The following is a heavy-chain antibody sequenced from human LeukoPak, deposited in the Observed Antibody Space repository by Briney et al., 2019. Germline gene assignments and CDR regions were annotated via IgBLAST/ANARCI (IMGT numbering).Heavy chain of an antibody. D-gene: IGHD3-9*01. CDR1: GGSISSGDYY. J-gene: IGHJ4*02. CDR2: IYYSGST. V-gene: IGHV4-30-4*08. CDR3: ARAPTHYDILTALDY. Sequence: PSQTLSLTCTVSGGSISSGDYYWSWIRQPPGKGLEWVGYIYYSGSTYHNPSLKSRVTISVDTSKNQFSLKLSSVTAADTAVYYCARAPTHYDILTALDYWGQGTLVTVSS.